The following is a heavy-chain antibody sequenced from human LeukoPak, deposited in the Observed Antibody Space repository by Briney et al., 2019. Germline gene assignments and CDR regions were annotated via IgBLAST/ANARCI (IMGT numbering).Heavy chain of an antibody. J-gene: IGHJ4*02. CDR3: ARGVGIAAAGTRPVYFDY. V-gene: IGHV4-59*01. D-gene: IGHD6-13*01. CDR2: IYCSGST. CDR1: GGSINSYY. Sequence: PSETLSLTCTLSGGSINSYYWSWIRQPPGKGVGGIWDIYCSGSTNYNPSLKRRVTISVDTSKNQFSLKLGSVTAADTAVYYCARGVGIAAAGTRPVYFDYWGQGTLVTVSS.